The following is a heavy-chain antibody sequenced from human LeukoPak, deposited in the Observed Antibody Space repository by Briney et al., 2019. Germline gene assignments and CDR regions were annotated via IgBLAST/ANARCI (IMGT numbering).Heavy chain of an antibody. CDR3: ARFELRYYYDSSGYRDFDY. D-gene: IGHD3-22*01. J-gene: IGHJ4*02. Sequence: SETLSLTCTVSGGSISSGDYYWSWIRQPPGKGLEWIGYIYYSGSTYYDPSLKSRVTISVDTSKNQFSLKLSSVTAADTAVYYCARFELRYYYDSSGYRDFDYWGQGTLVTVSS. CDR2: IYYSGST. V-gene: IGHV4-30-4*01. CDR1: GGSISSGDYY.